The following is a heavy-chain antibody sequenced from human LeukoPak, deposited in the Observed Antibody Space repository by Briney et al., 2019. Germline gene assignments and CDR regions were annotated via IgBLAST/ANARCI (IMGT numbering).Heavy chain of an antibody. V-gene: IGHV3-30-3*02. Sequence: GGSLRLSCAASGFTFSSYAMHWVRQAPGKGLEWVAVISYDGSNKYYADSVKGRFTISRDNSKNTLYLQMNSLRAEDTATYYCAKETNYYGSGGRGKDYWGQGTLVTVSS. CDR3: AKETNYYGSGGRGKDY. CDR2: ISYDGSNK. CDR1: GFTFSSYA. J-gene: IGHJ4*02. D-gene: IGHD3-10*01.